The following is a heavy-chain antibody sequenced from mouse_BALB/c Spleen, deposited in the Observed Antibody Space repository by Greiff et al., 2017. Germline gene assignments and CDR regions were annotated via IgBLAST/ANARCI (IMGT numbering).Heavy chain of an antibody. CDR3: ASNYPWFPY. D-gene: IGHD2-1*01. Sequence: EVKLMESGAELVKPGASVKLSCTASGFNIKDTYMHWVKQRPEQGLEWIGRIDPANGNTKYDPKFQGKATITADTSSNTAYLQLSSLTSEDTAVYYCASNYPWFPYWGQGTLVTVSA. CDR1: GFNIKDTY. CDR2: IDPANGNT. V-gene: IGHV14-3*02. J-gene: IGHJ3*01.